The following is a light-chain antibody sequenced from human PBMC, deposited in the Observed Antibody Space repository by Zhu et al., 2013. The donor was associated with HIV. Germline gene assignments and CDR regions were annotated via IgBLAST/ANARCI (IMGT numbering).Light chain of an antibody. CDR2: GAS. Sequence: ELVLTQSPGTLSLSPGERATLSYRASQIVRSNYLAWYQQKPGQAPRLLIYGASTRATGIPDRFSGSGSGTDFTLTISGLEPEDFAVYYCQQYGTSRTFGQGTKVEIK. CDR1: QIVRSNY. CDR3: QQYGTSRT. J-gene: IGKJ1*01. V-gene: IGKV3-20*01.